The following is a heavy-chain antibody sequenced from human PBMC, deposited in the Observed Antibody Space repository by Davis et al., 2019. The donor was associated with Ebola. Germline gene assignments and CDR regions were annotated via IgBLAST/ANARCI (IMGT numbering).Heavy chain of an antibody. CDR2: ITSSGGLT. CDR3: AREGSKRWLQFLN. D-gene: IGHD5-24*01. J-gene: IGHJ4*02. Sequence: GESLKISCAASEFTFSSYAMSWVRQSPGKGLEWVSAITSSGGLTGYADSVQGRFTISRDNSKNTLYLQMNSLRAEDTAVYYCAREGSKRWLQFLNWGQGTLVTVSS. CDR1: EFTFSSYA. V-gene: IGHV3-23*01.